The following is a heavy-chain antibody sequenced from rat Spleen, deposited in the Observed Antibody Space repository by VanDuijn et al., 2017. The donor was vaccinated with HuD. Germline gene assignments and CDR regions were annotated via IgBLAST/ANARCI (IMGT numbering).Heavy chain of an antibody. CDR1: RFTHSNYV. D-gene: IGHD4-2*01. CDR3: ASHLERSNYWYFDF. J-gene: IGHJ1*01. CDR2: ISTGGGHT. Sequence: EVQLVESGGGLVQPGRSLRLSCAASRFTHSNYVMAWVRQAPTKGLEWVASISTGGGHTYCRDSVKGRFTIFSDKAKSTLYLQMNSLRSEDTATYYCASHLERSNYWYFDFWGPGTMVTVSS. V-gene: IGHV5S23*01.